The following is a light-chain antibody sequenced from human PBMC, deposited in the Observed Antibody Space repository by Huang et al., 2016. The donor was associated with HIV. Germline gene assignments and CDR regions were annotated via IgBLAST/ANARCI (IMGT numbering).Light chain of an antibody. CDR3: QQRSIWPWT. CDR1: QNVSSY. CDR2: DAA. J-gene: IGKJ1*01. V-gene: IGKV3-11*01. Sequence: EIVLTQSPATLSLSPGERATHSCRASQNVSSYLAWYQQKPGQAPRLLIYDAANRATGVPDRFSGSGSGTDFTLTISSLEPEYFAVYYCQQRSIWPWTFGQGTKVEIK.